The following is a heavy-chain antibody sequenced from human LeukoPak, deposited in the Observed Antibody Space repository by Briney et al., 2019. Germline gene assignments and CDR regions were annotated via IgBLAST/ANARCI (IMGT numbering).Heavy chain of an antibody. D-gene: IGHD4-23*01. CDR3: ARNYDGAFDY. CDR2: LYYSGST. Sequence: SETLSLTCTVSGGSISSSSYYWGWIRQPPGKGLEWIGSLYYSGSTYYNPSLKSRVTMSVDTSKNQFSLKLSSVTAADTAVYHCARNYDGAFDYWGQGTLVTVSS. V-gene: IGHV4-39*01. J-gene: IGHJ4*02. CDR1: GGSISSSSYY.